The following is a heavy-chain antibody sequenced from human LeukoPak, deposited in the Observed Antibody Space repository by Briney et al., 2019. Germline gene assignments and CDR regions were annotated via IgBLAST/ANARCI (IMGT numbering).Heavy chain of an antibody. CDR3: ASQTSIGKSFDI. CDR2: TYPGDSAT. V-gene: IGHV5-51*01. Sequence: GGSLKLSCKGSRYSFTSYWIGWGRQMPGKGLEWVGITYPGDSATRYSPSFQGQVTISADKSISTAYLQWSSLKASDTAMYYCASQTSIGKSFDIWGQGTMVTVSS. CDR1: RYSFTSYW. J-gene: IGHJ3*02.